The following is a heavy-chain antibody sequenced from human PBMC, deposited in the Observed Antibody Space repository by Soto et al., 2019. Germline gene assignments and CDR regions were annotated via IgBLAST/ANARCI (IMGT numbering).Heavy chain of an antibody. D-gene: IGHD3-10*01. CDR2: IYPSDSDT. Sequence: PXESLTISCKASGYSFTNFWIVLVRQMPGKGLEWMGLIYPSDSDTRYSPSFEGQVTISADKSISTAYLQWSSLKASDTAMYYCARQGPLWPLDYWGQGTPVTVSS. CDR1: GYSFTNFW. V-gene: IGHV5-51*01. J-gene: IGHJ4*02. CDR3: ARQGPLWPLDY.